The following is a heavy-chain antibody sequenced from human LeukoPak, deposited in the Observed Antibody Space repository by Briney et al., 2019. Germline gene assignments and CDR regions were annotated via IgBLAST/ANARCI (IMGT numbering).Heavy chain of an antibody. Sequence: SETLSLTCTVSGDSITTYYWSWIRQPPGKGLEWIGYIYYSGSTNYNPSLKSRVTISVDTSKNQFSLKLSSVTAADTAVYYCASSLRPYYFAYWGQGTLVTVSS. J-gene: IGHJ4*02. CDR1: GDSITTYY. D-gene: IGHD4-17*01. V-gene: IGHV4-59*01. CDR2: IYYSGST. CDR3: ASSLRPYYFAY.